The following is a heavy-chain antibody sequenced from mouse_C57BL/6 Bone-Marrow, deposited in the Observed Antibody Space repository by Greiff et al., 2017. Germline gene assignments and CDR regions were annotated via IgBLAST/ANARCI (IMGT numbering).Heavy chain of an antibody. J-gene: IGHJ2*01. V-gene: IGHV1-55*01. Sequence: QVQLQQPGAELVKPGASVKMSCKASGYTFTSYWITWVKQRPGQGLEWIGDIYPTSGRTNYNEKFKSKAILTVDTSSNTAYMQLSRLTSEDSAVFCCARSGPLGRSFDYWGQGTTLTVSS. CDR1: GYTFTSYW. D-gene: IGHD4-1*01. CDR3: ARSGPLGRSFDY. CDR2: IYPTSGRT.